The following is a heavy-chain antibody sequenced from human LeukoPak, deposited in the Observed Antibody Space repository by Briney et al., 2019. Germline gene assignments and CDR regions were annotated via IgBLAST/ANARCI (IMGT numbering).Heavy chain of an antibody. J-gene: IGHJ4*02. V-gene: IGHV3-33*01. D-gene: IGHD4-17*01. CDR3: ARASGHYGDYPFDY. Sequence: PGRSLRLSCAASGFTFSSYGMHCVRQAPGKWLGWVAVIWYDGSNKYYADSVKGRFTISRDNSKNTLYLQMNSLRAEDTAVYYCARASGHYGDYPFDYWGQGTLVTVSS. CDR2: IWYDGSNK. CDR1: GFTFSSYG.